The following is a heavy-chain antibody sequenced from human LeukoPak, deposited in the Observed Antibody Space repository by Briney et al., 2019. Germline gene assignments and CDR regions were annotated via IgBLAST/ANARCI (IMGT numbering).Heavy chain of an antibody. D-gene: IGHD3-22*01. CDR3: ARFTGDDSSGYDY. CDR1: GFTFSSRG. V-gene: IGHV3-33*01. CDR2: IWNDGSKE. J-gene: IGHJ4*02. Sequence: GGSLRLSCAASGFTFSSRGMHWVRQAPGKGLEWVAVIWNDGSKEYYADSVKGRFTISRDNSENTLHLQMNSLRAEDTAVYYCARFTGDDSSGYDYWGQGTLVTVSS.